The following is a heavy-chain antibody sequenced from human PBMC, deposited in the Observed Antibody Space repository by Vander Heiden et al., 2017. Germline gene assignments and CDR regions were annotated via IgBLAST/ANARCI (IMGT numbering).Heavy chain of an antibody. Sequence: QVQLVQSGAEVRKPGASVKVSCKVSGYILTELSMHWVRQAPGKGLEWMGGVDPDDGETIYAQNLQGRVTTTEDTSTNTAYMELSSLRSEDTAVYYCATLPYFYDSSTYGSFDFWGQGTLVTVSS. CDR2: VDPDDGET. CDR3: ATLPYFYDSSTYGSFDF. J-gene: IGHJ4*02. D-gene: IGHD3-22*01. V-gene: IGHV1-24*01. CDR1: GYILTELS.